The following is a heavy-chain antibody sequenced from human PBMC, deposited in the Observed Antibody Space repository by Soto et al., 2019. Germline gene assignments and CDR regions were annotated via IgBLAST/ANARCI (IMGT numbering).Heavy chain of an antibody. D-gene: IGHD6-6*01. CDR3: ARDRVGRSSS. V-gene: IGHV3-74*01. Sequence: EVQLVESGGGLVQPGGSLRLSCAASGFTFISFWMHWVRQAPGKGLVWVSRIDTDGTITNYADSVKGRFTISRDNADNTLYLQMNSLRAEDTAVYYCARDRVGRSSSWGQGILVTVA. J-gene: IGHJ4*02. CDR1: GFTFISFW. CDR2: IDTDGTIT.